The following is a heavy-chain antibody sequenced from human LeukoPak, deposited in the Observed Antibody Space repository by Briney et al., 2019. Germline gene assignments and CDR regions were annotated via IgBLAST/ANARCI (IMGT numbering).Heavy chain of an antibody. Sequence: GGSLRLSCAASGFTFSNCAMNWVRQAPGKGLEWVSAISDSASSTYYADSVKGRFTISRDNAKNTLYLQMNSLRAEDTALYYCAKGGDFMIVRTFFDYWGQGTLVTVSS. CDR2: ISDSASST. V-gene: IGHV3-23*01. CDR1: GFTFSNCA. CDR3: AKGGDFMIVRTFFDY. D-gene: IGHD3-22*01. J-gene: IGHJ4*02.